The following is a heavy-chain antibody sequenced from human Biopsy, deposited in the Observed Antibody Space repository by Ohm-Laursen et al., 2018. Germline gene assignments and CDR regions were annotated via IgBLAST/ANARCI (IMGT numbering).Heavy chain of an antibody. CDR2: ITVSADTT. V-gene: IGHV3-23*01. CDR3: AKGRVGNSGSLDI. Sequence: SLRLSCAASGFPFSDYYMRWIRQAPGKGLEWVSAITVSADTTYYADSVRGRFTVPRDNSQNTLYLQMNSLRAEDTAIYYCAKGRVGNSGSLDIWGHGTMVTVSS. J-gene: IGHJ3*02. CDR1: GFPFSDYY. D-gene: IGHD1-1*01.